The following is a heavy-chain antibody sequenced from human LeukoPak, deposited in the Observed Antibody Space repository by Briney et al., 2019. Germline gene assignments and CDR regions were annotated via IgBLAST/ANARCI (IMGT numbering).Heavy chain of an antibody. Sequence: GESLKISCKGSGYSFISYRIAWVRQMHGKGLEWMGIIYPGDSDTRYSPSFQGQVTISADKSISTAYLQWSSLKASDTAIYYCARQDSSSWYNAYWGQGTLVTVSS. CDR1: GYSFISYR. D-gene: IGHD6-13*01. J-gene: IGHJ4*02. V-gene: IGHV5-51*01. CDR2: IYPGDSDT. CDR3: ARQDSSSWYNAY.